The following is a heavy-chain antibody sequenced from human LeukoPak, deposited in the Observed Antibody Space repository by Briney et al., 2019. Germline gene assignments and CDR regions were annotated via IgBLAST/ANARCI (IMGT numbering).Heavy chain of an antibody. CDR1: RDTFTRCA. Sequence: SVKVSCKASRDTFTRCAFSWVRQAPGQGIEWMGGIIPIDGTANFGQKFQGRVTITADESTSTAYMELSSLRSEDTAIYYCARGPGAPVRAFDVWGQGTMVTVSS. V-gene: IGHV1-69*13. CDR3: ARGPGAPVRAFDV. CDR2: IIPIDGTA. D-gene: IGHD3-10*01. J-gene: IGHJ3*01.